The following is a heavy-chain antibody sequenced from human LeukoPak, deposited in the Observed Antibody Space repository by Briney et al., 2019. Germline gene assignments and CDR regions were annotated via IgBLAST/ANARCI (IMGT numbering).Heavy chain of an antibody. CDR1: GGSISSSSYY. V-gene: IGHV4-39*01. J-gene: IGHJ6*03. Sequence: SETLSLTCTVSGGSISSSSYYWGWIRQPPGKGLEWIGSIHYSGSTYYNPSLKSRVTISVDTSKNQFSLKLSSVTAADTAVYYCAGDCGSHMDVWGKGTTVTVSS. CDR2: IHYSGST. D-gene: IGHD2-21*01. CDR3: AGDCGSHMDV.